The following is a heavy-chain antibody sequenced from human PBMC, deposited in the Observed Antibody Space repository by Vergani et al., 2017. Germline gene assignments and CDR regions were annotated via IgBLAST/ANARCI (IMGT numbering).Heavy chain of an antibody. CDR2: IWYDGSNK. J-gene: IGHJ4*02. D-gene: IGHD3-16*01. CDR3: ARDTGDGDYLDY. CDR1: GFTFSNYG. Sequence: QVQLVESGGGVVQPGRSLRLSCAASGFTFSNYGMHWVRQAPGKGLEWVAVIWYDGSNKYYADSVKGRFTISRDNSKNTLYLQMNSLRAEDTAVYYCARDTGDGDYLDYWGQGTLVTVSS. V-gene: IGHV3-33*01.